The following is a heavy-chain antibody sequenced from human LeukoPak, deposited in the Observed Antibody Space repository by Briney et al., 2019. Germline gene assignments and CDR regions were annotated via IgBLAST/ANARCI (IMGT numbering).Heavy chain of an antibody. CDR3: ARRLPYGSGSYGY. V-gene: IGHV4-34*01. Sequence: SETLSLTCGVYGGSFSGYYWSWIRQPPGKGLEWIGEINHSGSTNYNPSLKSRVTISVDTSKNQFSLKLSSVTAADTAVYYCARRLPYGSGSYGYWGQGTLVTVSS. CDR2: INHSGST. D-gene: IGHD3-10*01. J-gene: IGHJ4*02. CDR1: GGSFSGYY.